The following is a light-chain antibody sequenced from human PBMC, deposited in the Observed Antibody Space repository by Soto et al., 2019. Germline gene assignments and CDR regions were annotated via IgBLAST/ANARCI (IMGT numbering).Light chain of an antibody. J-gene: IGKJ1*01. Sequence: VLTQSPATLSVSPGESATLSCRASQSINSHLAWYQQKPGQAPRILIYGASTRATGSPARFSGGGSGTEFTLTIRGLLSEDLALCDCQQSKAWAWTFGQGTKVEI. V-gene: IGKV3-15*01. CDR3: QQSKAWAWT. CDR1: QSINSH. CDR2: GAS.